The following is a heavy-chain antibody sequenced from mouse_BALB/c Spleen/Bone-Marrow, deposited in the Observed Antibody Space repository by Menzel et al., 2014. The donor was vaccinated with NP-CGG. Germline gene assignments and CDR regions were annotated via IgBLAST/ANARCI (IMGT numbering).Heavy chain of an antibody. CDR1: GYSISSYW. J-gene: IGHJ3*01. CDR3: APHYYGYAWFAY. Sequence: QVQLQQPRPQLVRPGASVKISCKASGYSISSYWMHWVKQRPGQGLEWIGMIDPSDSETRLNQKFKDKATLTVDKSSRTAYMQLSSPTSEDSAVYYCAPHYYGYAWFAYWGQGTLVTVSA. D-gene: IGHD1-2*01. V-gene: IGHV1-74*01. CDR2: IDPSDSET.